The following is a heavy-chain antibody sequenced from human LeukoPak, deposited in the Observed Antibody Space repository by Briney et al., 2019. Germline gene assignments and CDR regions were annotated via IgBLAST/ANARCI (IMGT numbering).Heavy chain of an antibody. CDR2: CRDKADRSIT. Sequence: PGGSLTLTCVASGFVSSDRAMDWVPQAPGKGLEWVGRCRDKADRSITTYAASLKGRFTISRDDSQNSLYLQMSSLKIEDTAVYYCARDRRGSFDYWGQGTLVTVSS. CDR3: ARDRRGSFDY. CDR1: GFVSSDRA. J-gene: IGHJ4*02. D-gene: IGHD1-26*01. V-gene: IGHV3-72*01.